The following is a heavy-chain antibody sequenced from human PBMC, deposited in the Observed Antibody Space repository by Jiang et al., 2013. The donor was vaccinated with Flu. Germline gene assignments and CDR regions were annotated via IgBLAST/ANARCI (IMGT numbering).Heavy chain of an antibody. CDR3: AKGRPPGGSTYWFDY. Sequence: PGKGLEWVSAISGSGGSTYYADSVKGRFTISRDNSKNTLYLQMNSLRAEDTAVYYCAKGRPPGGSTYWFDYWGQGTLVTVSS. CDR2: ISGSGGST. V-gene: IGHV3-23*01. D-gene: IGHD3-16*01. J-gene: IGHJ4*02.